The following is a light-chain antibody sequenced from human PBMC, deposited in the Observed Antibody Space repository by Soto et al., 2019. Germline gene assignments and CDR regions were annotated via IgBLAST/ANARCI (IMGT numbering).Light chain of an antibody. CDR3: QQSYSIPWT. Sequence: IHMTQSPSSLSSSVGYRVTITCRASQSISSYLNWYQQKPGKAPKVLIYAASSLQSGVPSRFSGSGSGTDFTLTISSLQPEDFATYYCQQSYSIPWTFGQVSMV. V-gene: IGKV1-39*01. J-gene: IGKJ1*01. CDR1: QSISSY. CDR2: AAS.